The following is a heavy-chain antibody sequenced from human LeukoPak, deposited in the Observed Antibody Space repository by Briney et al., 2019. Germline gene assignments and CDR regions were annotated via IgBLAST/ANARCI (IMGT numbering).Heavy chain of an antibody. J-gene: IGHJ5*02. Sequence: LRLSCAASGFTFSSYAMDWIRQPPGKGLEWIGSIYYSGSTYYNPSLKSRVTISVDTSKNQFSLKLSSVTAADTAVYYCARHATSGSGSYYNRNWFDPWGQGTLVTVSS. D-gene: IGHD3-10*01. CDR1: GFTFSSYA. CDR2: IYYSGST. CDR3: ARHATSGSGSYYNRNWFDP. V-gene: IGHV4-39*01.